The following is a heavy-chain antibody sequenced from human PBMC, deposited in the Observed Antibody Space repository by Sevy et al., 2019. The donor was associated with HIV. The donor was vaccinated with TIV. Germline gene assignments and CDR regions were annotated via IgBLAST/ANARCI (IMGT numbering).Heavy chain of an antibody. J-gene: IGHJ4*02. CDR3: AKDPRPSHRITTFGGVDYFEY. CDR1: GFTFSTYV. D-gene: IGHD3-3*01. V-gene: IGHV3-30*02. Sequence: GGSLRLSCAASGFTFSTYVMHWVRQAPGKGLEWVAFIRHDESEQYCADSVKGRCTISRDNSKSTLYLRLSSLRDEDTAVYYCAKDPRPSHRITTFGGVDYFEYWGQGTLVTVSS. CDR2: IRHDESEQ.